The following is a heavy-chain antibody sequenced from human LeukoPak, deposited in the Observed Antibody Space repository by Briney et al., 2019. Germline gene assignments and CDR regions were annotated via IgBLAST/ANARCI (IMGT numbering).Heavy chain of an antibody. V-gene: IGHV3-74*01. CDR3: ARKGYRGWFDP. Sequence: GGSLRLSCAASGFTFSSYWMHWVRQAPGKGLVWVSRINSDGSSTSYADSVKGRFTISRDNAKNTLYLQMNSLRAEDTAVYYCARKGYRGWFDPWGQGTLVTVSS. CDR2: INSDGSST. CDR1: GFTFSSYW. J-gene: IGHJ5*02. D-gene: IGHD5-18*01.